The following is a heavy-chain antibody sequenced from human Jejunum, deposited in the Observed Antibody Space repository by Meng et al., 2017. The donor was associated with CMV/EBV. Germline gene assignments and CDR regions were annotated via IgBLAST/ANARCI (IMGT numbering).Heavy chain of an antibody. D-gene: IGHD6-19*01. V-gene: IGHV3-23*01. J-gene: IGHJ4*02. Sequence: SGFPFSSYAMSWVRQAPGKGLEWVSSVGGDGHSTHYADSVKGRFTISRDNLKDTLFLQMDSLRAEDTAVYYCANWGVTVTGSHTYWGQGTLVTVSS. CDR2: VGGDGHST. CDR1: GFPFSSYA. CDR3: ANWGVTVTGSHTY.